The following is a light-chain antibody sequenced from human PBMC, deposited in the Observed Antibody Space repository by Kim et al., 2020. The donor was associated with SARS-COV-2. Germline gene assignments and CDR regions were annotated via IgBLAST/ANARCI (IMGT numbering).Light chain of an antibody. CDR3: QQRSTWPPWT. Sequence: SPGERATLSCRASQSISSYLAWYQQKPGQAPRLLIYDASNRAAGIPARFSGSGSGTDFTLTISSLEPEDCAVYYCQQRSTWPPWTFGQGTKVDIK. CDR1: QSISSY. CDR2: DAS. V-gene: IGKV3-11*01. J-gene: IGKJ1*01.